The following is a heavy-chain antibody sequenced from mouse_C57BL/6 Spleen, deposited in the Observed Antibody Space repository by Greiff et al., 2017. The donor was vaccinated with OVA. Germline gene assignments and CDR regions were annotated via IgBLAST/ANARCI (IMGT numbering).Heavy chain of an antibody. J-gene: IGHJ2*01. D-gene: IGHD3-2*02. CDR2: ISSGGSYT. Sequence: EVQGVESGGDLVKPGGSLKLSCAASGFTFSSYGMSWVRQTPDKRLEWVATISSGGSYTYYPDSVKGRFTISRDNAKNTLYLQMSSLKSEDTAMYYCARQGGTAQATLDYWGQGTTLTVSS. CDR3: ARQGGTAQATLDY. CDR1: GFTFSSYG. V-gene: IGHV5-6*01.